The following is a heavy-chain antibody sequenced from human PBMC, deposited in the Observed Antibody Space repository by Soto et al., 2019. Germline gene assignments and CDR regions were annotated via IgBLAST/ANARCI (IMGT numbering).Heavy chain of an antibody. CDR1: NYTFSTYG. CDR2: ISGYNGNT. J-gene: IGHJ4*02. V-gene: IGHV1-18*01. D-gene: IGHD3-10*01. CDR3: ARDRGVGYFDY. Sequence: QVQLVQSGAEVKKPGASVKVSCKASNYTFSTYGITWVRQAPGQGLEWVGWISGYNGNTNYAKKFQGRVTLATDTSASTADMELRSLRSDDTAVYYCARDRGVGYFDYWGQGTLVTVSS.